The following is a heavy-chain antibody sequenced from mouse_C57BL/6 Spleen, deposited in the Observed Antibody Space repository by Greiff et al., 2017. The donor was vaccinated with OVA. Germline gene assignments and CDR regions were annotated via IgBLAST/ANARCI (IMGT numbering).Heavy chain of an antibody. Sequence: QVQLQQPGAELVRPGSSVKLSCKASGYTFTSYWMDWVKQRPGQGLEWIGNIYPSDSETHYNQKFKDKATLTVDKSSSTAYMQLSSLTSEDSAVYYCARSYSNLYYYAMDYWGQGTSVTVSS. CDR3: ARSYSNLYYYAMDY. V-gene: IGHV1-61*01. CDR2: IYPSDSET. D-gene: IGHD2-5*01. J-gene: IGHJ4*01. CDR1: GYTFTSYW.